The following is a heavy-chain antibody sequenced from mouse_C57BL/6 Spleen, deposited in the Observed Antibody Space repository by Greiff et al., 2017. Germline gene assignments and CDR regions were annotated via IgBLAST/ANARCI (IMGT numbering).Heavy chain of an antibody. Sequence: QVQLKESGPGLVQPSQSLSITCTVSGFSLTSYGVHWVRQSPGKGLEWLGVIWRGGSTDYNAAFMSRLSITKDNSKSQVFFKMNSLQADDTAIYYCAKKGPYGSNAMDYWGQGTSVTVSS. CDR2: IWRGGST. CDR1: GFSLTSYG. CDR3: AKKGPYGSNAMDY. J-gene: IGHJ4*01. V-gene: IGHV2-5*01. D-gene: IGHD1-1*01.